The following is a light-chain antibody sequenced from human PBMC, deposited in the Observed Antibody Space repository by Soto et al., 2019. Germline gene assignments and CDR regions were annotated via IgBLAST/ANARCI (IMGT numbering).Light chain of an antibody. J-gene: IGKJ5*01. Sequence: DSHMTQSLCSLSASVGDRVTITCRASQGISNSLAWYQHKPGKAPKSLMFGASTLQSGVPPRFSGSGSGTEFTLTITSLQAEDFASYYSQHYSEYPFTIGQGTRLEVK. CDR3: QHYSEYPFT. CDR1: QGISNS. CDR2: GAS. V-gene: IGKV1-16*01.